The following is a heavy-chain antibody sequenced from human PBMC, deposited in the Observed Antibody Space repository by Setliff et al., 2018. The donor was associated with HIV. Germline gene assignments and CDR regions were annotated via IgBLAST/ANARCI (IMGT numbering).Heavy chain of an antibody. J-gene: IGHJ4*02. CDR3: ARQAGHVDDHFDY. D-gene: IGHD6-19*01. Sequence: SVKVSCKASGGTFSSYAISWVRQAPGQGLAWMGGIIPMVGFANYEGKFQGRVTIIADASTNTTYLDLTSLRSEDTALYFCARQAGHVDDHFDYWGQGTLVTVSS. CDR1: GGTFSSYA. V-gene: IGHV1-69*10. CDR2: IIPMVGFA.